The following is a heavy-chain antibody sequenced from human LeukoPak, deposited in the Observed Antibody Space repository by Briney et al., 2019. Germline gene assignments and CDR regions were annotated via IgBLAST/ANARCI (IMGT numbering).Heavy chain of an antibody. CDR2: IYYSGST. CDR1: GGSISSGSYY. CDR3: ARQSNSAWSPTDY. D-gene: IGHD6-19*01. V-gene: IGHV4-61*09. Sequence: SSQTLSLTCTVSGGSISSGSYYWTWIRQPPGKGLEWIGHIYYSGSTNDNPSLKSRVSISLDTSRSQFSLKLTSVTAADTAVYYCARQSNSAWSPTDYWGHGTLVTVSS. J-gene: IGHJ4*01.